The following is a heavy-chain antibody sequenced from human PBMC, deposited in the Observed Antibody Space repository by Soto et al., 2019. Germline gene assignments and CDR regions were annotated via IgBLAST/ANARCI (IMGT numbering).Heavy chain of an antibody. V-gene: IGHV3-30-3*01. CDR3: ARNYYEDY. CDR2: ISSDGTNK. CDR1: GFTFSSYP. D-gene: IGHD3-22*01. Sequence: QVQLVESGGGVVQPGRSLRLSCAASGFTFSSYPMHWVRQAPGKGLEWLAVISSDGTNKNYADSVKGRFTISRDNSENTLFLQVNSLTSEDSAVYFCARNYYEDYWCQGTLVTVSS. J-gene: IGHJ4*02.